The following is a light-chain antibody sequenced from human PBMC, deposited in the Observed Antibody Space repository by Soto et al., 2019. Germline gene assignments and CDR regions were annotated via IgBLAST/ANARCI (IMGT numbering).Light chain of an antibody. Sequence: EIVMTQSPATLSVSPGERVTLSCRASQSVSSNLDWYQQKPGQAPRLLIYGASTRAAGIPARFSGSGSGTEFTLTISSLHYEDFAVYYCQQYNNWWTFGQGTKVEIK. J-gene: IGKJ1*01. CDR1: QSVSSN. V-gene: IGKV3-15*01. CDR2: GAS. CDR3: QQYNNWWT.